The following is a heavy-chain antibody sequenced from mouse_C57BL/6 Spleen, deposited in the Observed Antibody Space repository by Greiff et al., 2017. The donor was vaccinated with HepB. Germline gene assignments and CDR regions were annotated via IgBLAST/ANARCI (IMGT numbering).Heavy chain of an antibody. CDR2: IDPEDGDT. CDR1: GFNIKDYY. Sequence: EVQGVESGAELVRPGASVKLSCTASGFNIKDYYMHWVKQRPEQGLEWIGRIDPEDGDTEYAPKFQGKATMTADTSSNTAYLQLSSLTSEDTAVYYCTFYYGSSHWYFDVWGTGTTVTVSS. J-gene: IGHJ1*03. CDR3: TFYYGSSHWYFDV. V-gene: IGHV14-1*01. D-gene: IGHD1-1*01.